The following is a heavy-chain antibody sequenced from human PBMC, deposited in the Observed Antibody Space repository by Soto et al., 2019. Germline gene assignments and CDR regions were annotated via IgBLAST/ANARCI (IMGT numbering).Heavy chain of an antibody. CDR2: IQPDGNTI. CDR1: GFSLSSRW. V-gene: IGHV3-74*01. D-gene: IGHD5-12*01. Sequence: EVQLVESGGGLVQPGGSLRLSCVVSGFSLSSRWMHWVRQSPGKGLVWVSRIQPDGNTINYADSVKGRFTISRDNAKNTVSLHMNSLSPEDTAMYDCARDQATIGKAAFDSWGQGTLVTVSS. J-gene: IGHJ4*02. CDR3: ARDQATIGKAAFDS.